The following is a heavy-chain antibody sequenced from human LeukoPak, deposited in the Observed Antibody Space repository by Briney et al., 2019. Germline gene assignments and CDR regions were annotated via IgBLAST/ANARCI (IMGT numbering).Heavy chain of an antibody. CDR2: IGNSGDNT. CDR1: GFTFSTYA. Sequence: GGSLRLSCAACGFTFSTYAMFWVRQAPGKGLEWVSGIGNSGDNTYSADSVKGRFTISRDNSKNTLYLQMNSLRAEDTAVYYCAKGESPLAYYAMDVWGQGTTVTVSS. CDR3: AKGESPLAYYAMDV. V-gene: IGHV3-23*01. J-gene: IGHJ6*02. D-gene: IGHD5-24*01.